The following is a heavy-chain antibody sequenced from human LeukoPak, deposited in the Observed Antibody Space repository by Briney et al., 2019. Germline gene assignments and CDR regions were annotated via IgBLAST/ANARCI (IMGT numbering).Heavy chain of an antibody. D-gene: IGHD6-6*01. CDR2: IYYSGST. J-gene: IGHJ4*02. CDR1: GGSISSYY. Sequence: SETLSLTCTVSGGSISSYYWSWIRQPPGKGLEWIGYIYYSGSTYYNPSLKSRVTISVDTSENQFSLKLSSVTAADTAVYYCARDLSPYSSSSFDYWGQGALVTVSS. V-gene: IGHV4-30-4*08. CDR3: ARDLSPYSSSSFDY.